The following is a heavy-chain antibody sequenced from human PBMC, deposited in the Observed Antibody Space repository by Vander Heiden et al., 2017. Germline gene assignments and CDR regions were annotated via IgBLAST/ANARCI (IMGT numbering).Heavy chain of an antibody. V-gene: IGHV4-34*01. J-gene: IGHJ2*01. Sequence: QVQLQQWGAGLLKPSETLSLTCAVHGGSFSGYYWSWIRQPPGKGVEWIGEINHSGSTNYNPSLKSRVTISVDTSKNQFSLKLSSVTAADTAVYYCARVGQLLWFGDTRYFDLWCRGTLVAVSS. D-gene: IGHD3-10*01. CDR1: GGSFSGYY. CDR2: INHSGST. CDR3: ARVGQLLWFGDTRYFDL.